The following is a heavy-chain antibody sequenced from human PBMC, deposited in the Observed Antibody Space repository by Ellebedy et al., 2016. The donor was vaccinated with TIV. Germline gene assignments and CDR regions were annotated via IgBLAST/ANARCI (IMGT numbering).Heavy chain of an antibody. CDR1: GGSVIRSGYY. CDR3: ATSAAIDAFDI. J-gene: IGHJ3*02. Sequence: SETLSLXCSVSGGSVIRSGYYCTWIRQPPGKGLEWIGSLYYSGSTWYNPSLKSRVTISVDTSKNLFSLRLRSVAAADTAVYYCATSAAIDAFDIWGQGTMATVSS. D-gene: IGHD6-25*01. V-gene: IGHV4-39*02. CDR2: LYYSGST.